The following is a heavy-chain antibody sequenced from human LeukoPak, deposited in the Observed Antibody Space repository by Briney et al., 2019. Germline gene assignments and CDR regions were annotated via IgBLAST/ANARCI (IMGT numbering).Heavy chain of an antibody. V-gene: IGHV3-48*01. Sequence: PGGSLRLSCAASGFTFSTCSMNWVRQAPGKGLEWISYISSSSDTTLYADSVKGRFTISRDNAKNSLYLQMNRLGAGDTAVFYCARHYCTTTTCSSGAFDYWGQGTLVTVSS. J-gene: IGHJ4*02. D-gene: IGHD2-2*01. CDR1: GFTFSTCS. CDR3: ARHYCTTTTCSSGAFDY. CDR2: ISSSSDTT.